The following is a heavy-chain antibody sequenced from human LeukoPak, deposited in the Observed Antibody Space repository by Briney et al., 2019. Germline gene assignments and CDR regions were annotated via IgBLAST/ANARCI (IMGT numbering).Heavy chain of an antibody. CDR2: IYTSGST. J-gene: IGHJ4*02. V-gene: IGHV4-61*02. Sequence: SETLSLTCTVSGGSISSGSYYWSWIRQPAGKGLEWIGRIYTSGSTYYNPSLKSRVTISVDTSKNQFSLKLSSVTAADTAVYYCARANPGIAAAGSYYFDYWGQGTLVTVSS. CDR3: ARANPGIAAAGSYYFDY. D-gene: IGHD6-13*01. CDR1: GGSISSGSYY.